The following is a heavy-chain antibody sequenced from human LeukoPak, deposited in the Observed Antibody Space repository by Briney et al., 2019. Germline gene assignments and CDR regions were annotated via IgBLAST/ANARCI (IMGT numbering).Heavy chain of an antibody. J-gene: IGHJ4*02. D-gene: IGHD6-13*01. CDR1: GGSISSSSYY. CDR3: AVYSSWYGY. Sequence: PSDTLSLTCTVSGGSISSSSYYWGWIRQPPGKGLEWIGSIYYSGSTYYNPSLKSRVTISVDTSKNQFSLKLSSVTAADTAVYYCAVYSSWYGYWGQGTLVTVSS. CDR2: IYYSGST. V-gene: IGHV4-39*01.